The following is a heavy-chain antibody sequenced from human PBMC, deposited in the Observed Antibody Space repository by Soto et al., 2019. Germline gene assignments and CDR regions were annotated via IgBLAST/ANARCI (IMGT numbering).Heavy chain of an antibody. J-gene: IGHJ5*02. Sequence: GGSLRLSCAASGFTFSSYGMHWVRQAPGKGLEWVAVISYDGSNKYYADSVKGRFTISRDNSKNTLYLQMNSLGAEDTAVYYCAKGPRGFDPWGQGTLVTVSS. V-gene: IGHV3-30*18. CDR3: AKGPRGFDP. CDR2: ISYDGSNK. CDR1: GFTFSSYG.